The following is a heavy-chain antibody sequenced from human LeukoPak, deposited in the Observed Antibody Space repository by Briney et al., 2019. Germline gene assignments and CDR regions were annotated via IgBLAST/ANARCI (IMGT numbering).Heavy chain of an antibody. J-gene: IGHJ6*02. D-gene: IGHD4-17*01. Sequence: ASETLSLTCAVYGGSFSGYYWSWIRQPPGKGLEWIGEINHSGSTNYNPSLKSRVTISVDTSKNQFSLKLSSVTAADTAEYYCAGDYETEYGMDVWGQGTTVTVSS. V-gene: IGHV4-34*01. CDR3: AGDYETEYGMDV. CDR1: GGSFSGYY. CDR2: INHSGST.